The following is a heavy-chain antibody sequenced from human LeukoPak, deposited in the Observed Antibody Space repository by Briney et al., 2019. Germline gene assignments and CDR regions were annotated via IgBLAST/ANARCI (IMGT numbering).Heavy chain of an antibody. V-gene: IGHV4-31*03. CDR2: IYYSGST. CDR1: GGSISSGGYY. CDR3: ARSDIGGLGRGEIFGAVINHPNWFDP. D-gene: IGHD3-3*01. Sequence: SQTLSLTCTVSGGSISSGGYYWSWIRRHPGKGLEWIGYIYYSGSTYYNPSLKSRVTISVDTSKNQFSLKLSSVTAADTAVYYCARSDIGGLGRGEIFGAVINHPNWFDPWGQGTLVTVSS. J-gene: IGHJ5*02.